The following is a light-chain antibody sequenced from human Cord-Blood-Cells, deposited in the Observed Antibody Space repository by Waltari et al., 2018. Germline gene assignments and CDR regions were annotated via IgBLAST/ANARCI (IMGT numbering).Light chain of an antibody. CDR2: KER. CDR1: ALPKQY. Sequence: SYELTQPPSVSVSPGQTARTTCSGDALPKQYAYWYQQKPGQAPGLVIYKERGRPSVIPERFSGSSSGTTVTLTISGVQAEDEADYYCQSADSSGTYVFGTGTKVTVL. J-gene: IGLJ1*01. V-gene: IGLV3-25*03. CDR3: QSADSSGTYV.